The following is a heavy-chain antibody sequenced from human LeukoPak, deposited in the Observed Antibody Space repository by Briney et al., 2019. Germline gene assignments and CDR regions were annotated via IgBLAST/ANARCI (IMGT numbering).Heavy chain of an antibody. V-gene: IGHV3-73*01. Sequence: PGRCLRLSCAASGLTFSDFTMHWVRQGSGKGLEWIGHIKGKVKTYETAYAASVKGRFTISRDDSKNTLYLQMNSLKTDGTAVYYCTRQFHSSGWYFTFASWGQGTLVSVSA. CDR1: GLTFSDFT. CDR3: TRQFHSSGWYFTFAS. CDR2: IKGKVKTYET. D-gene: IGHD6-19*01. J-gene: IGHJ4*02.